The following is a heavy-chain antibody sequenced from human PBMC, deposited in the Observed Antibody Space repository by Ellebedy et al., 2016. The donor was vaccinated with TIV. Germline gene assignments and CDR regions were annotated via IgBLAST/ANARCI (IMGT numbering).Heavy chain of an antibody. CDR2: IYYSGST. D-gene: IGHD3-3*01. Sequence: SETLSPTXTVSGGSISSSSYYWGWIRQPPGKGLEWIGSIYYSGSTYYNPSLKSRVTISVDTSKNQFSLKLSSVTAADTAVYYCARFRYYDFWSGYYDPSVWGKGTTVTVSS. CDR3: ARFRYYDFWSGYYDPSV. J-gene: IGHJ6*04. CDR1: GGSISSSSYY. V-gene: IGHV4-39*01.